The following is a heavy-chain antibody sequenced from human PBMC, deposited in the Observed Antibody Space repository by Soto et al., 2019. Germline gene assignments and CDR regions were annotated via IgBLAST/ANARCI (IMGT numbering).Heavy chain of an antibody. V-gene: IGHV1-3*01. Sequence: ASVKVSCKASGYTFSSYAMHWVHQAPGQRLEWMGWINAGNGNTKYSQQFQGRVTITRDTSASTAYMELSSLRSEDTAVYFCARGIDYDFWSGYYNYFDYWGQGTLVTVSS. CDR1: GYTFSSYA. J-gene: IGHJ4*02. CDR3: ARGIDYDFWSGYYNYFDY. CDR2: INAGNGNT. D-gene: IGHD3-3*01.